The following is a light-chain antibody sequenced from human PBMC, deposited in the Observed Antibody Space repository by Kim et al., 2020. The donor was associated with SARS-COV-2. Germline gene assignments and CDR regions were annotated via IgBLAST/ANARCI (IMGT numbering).Light chain of an antibody. Sequence: ASVGDRVTITCRAIQDINHYLAWFQQKPENAPKSLVYAVSNLQRGVPSKCSGSGSGTHFSLTISSLQPEDFATYYCKQYKSYPRTFGQGTKVDIK. CDR1: QDINHY. CDR3: KQYKSYPRT. J-gene: IGKJ1*01. V-gene: IGKV1-16*02. CDR2: AVS.